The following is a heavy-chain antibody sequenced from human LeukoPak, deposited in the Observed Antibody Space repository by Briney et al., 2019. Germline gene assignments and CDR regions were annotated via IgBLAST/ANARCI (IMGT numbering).Heavy chain of an antibody. CDR2: IWYDGINK. J-gene: IGHJ3*02. Sequence: PGRPLRLSCAASGFTFRTFGMHWLRQAPGKGLEWVAIIWYDGINKYCADSVKGRFTISRDNSKNTLYLQMNSLRAEDTAVYYCARDYYDSSGQLHAGAHAFDIWGQGTMVTVSS. D-gene: IGHD3-22*01. CDR1: GFTFRTFG. CDR3: ARDYYDSSGQLHAGAHAFDI. V-gene: IGHV3-33*01.